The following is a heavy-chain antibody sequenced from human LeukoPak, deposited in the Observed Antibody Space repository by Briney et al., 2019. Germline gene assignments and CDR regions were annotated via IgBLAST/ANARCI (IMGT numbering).Heavy chain of an antibody. CDR1: GFTFSSYA. J-gene: IGHJ4*02. D-gene: IGHD3-22*01. CDR3: AIMHPYYDGSGYWVQ. Sequence: GGSLRLSCAASGFTFSSYAMSWVRQAPGKGLEWVSPISGSGSSTYYADSVKGRFTISRDNSKNTLYLQMNSLRAEDTAVYYCAIMHPYYDGSGYWVQWGQGTLVTVSS. CDR2: ISGSGSST. V-gene: IGHV3-23*01.